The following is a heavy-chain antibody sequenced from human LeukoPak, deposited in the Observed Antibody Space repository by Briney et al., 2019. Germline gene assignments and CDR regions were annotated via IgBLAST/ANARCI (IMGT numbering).Heavy chain of an antibody. CDR2: INSDGSSA. Sequence: PGGSLMLPCAASGFTFSSYWMQWVRQAPGKGLVWVSRINSDGSSASYADSVKGRFTISRDNAKNTLYLQMNSLRAEDTAVYYCARHLTYGGWNSWGQGTLVTVSS. J-gene: IGHJ4*02. CDR1: GFTFSSYW. D-gene: IGHD4-23*01. CDR3: ARHLTYGGWNS. V-gene: IGHV3-74*01.